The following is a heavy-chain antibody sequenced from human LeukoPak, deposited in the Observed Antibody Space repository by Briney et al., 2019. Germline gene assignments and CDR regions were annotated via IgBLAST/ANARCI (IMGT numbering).Heavy chain of an antibody. CDR1: GFTFSGSA. V-gene: IGHV3-73*01. D-gene: IGHD6-13*01. CDR2: VRTKANSYAT. CDR3: TSSSSYNWFDP. J-gene: IGHJ5*02. Sequence: GGSLKLSCAASGFTFSGSAMHWVRQASGKGLEWVGRVRTKANSYATAYAASVKGRFTISRDDSKNTAYLEMNSLKTEDTAVYYCTSSSSYNWFDPWGQGTLVTVSS.